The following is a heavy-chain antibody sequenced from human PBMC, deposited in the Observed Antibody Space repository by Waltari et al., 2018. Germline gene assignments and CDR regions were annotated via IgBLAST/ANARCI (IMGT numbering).Heavy chain of an antibody. CDR2: VYYSGGT. CDR1: GGPMGSSRHY. Sequence: QLQLQESGPGLVKPSETLSVTCRVSGGPMGSSRHYLGWTRQPPGKGLDWIGSVYYSGGTFYTPSLKILVTISVDTSENHFSLRLNSVTAADTAVYYCARIRWDLPHAFDIWGLGTMLTVSS. CDR3: ARIRWDLPHAFDI. J-gene: IGHJ3*02. V-gene: IGHV4-39*02. D-gene: IGHD1-26*01.